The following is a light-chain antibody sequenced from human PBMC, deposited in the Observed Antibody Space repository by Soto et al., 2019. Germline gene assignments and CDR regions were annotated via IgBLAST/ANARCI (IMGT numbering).Light chain of an antibody. V-gene: IGKV1-5*01. Sequence: DIQMTQSPSTLSASVGNRVTITCRASQSISTWLAWYQQRPGKAPKLLIFDASSLESGVPSRFSGSGSGTEFTLTISSLQSDDFATYFCQQYNTYSKTFVQGTKVDIK. CDR2: DAS. CDR1: QSISTW. CDR3: QQYNTYSKT. J-gene: IGKJ1*01.